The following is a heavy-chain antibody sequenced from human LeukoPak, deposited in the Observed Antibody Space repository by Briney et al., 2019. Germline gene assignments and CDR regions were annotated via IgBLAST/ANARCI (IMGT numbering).Heavy chain of an antibody. D-gene: IGHD5-12*01. CDR1: GYTFTGYY. CDR3: ARDDDIVATIDFDY. V-gene: IGHV1-2*02. J-gene: IGHJ4*02. CDR2: INPNSGGT. Sequence: GASVKVSCKASGYTFTGYYMHWVRQAPGQGLEWMGWINPNSGGTNYAQKFQGRVTMTRDTSISTAYMELSRLRSGDTAVYYCARDDDIVATIDFDYWGQGTLVTVSS.